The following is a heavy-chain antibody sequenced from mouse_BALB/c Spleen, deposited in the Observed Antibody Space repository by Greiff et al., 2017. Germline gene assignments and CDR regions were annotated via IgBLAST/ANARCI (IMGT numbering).Heavy chain of an antibody. CDR2: INPSTGYT. V-gene: IGHV1-7*01. CDR1: GYTFTSYW. D-gene: IGHD2-3*01. J-gene: IGHJ3*01. CDR3: ARSMGGYYAWFAY. Sequence: VKLQESGAELAKPGASVKMSCKASGYTFTSYWMHWVKQRPGQGLEWIGYINPSTGYTEYNQKFKDKATLTADKSSSTAYMQLSSLTSEDSAVYYCARSMGGYYAWFAYWGQGTLVTVSA.